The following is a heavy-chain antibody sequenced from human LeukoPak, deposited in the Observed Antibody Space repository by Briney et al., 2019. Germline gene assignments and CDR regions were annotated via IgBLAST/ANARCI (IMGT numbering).Heavy chain of an antibody. CDR2: ITSNADGGTT. D-gene: IGHD3-10*01. CDR3: STYGGGAG. Sequence: GGSLRLSCAASGFTFAPAWMSWVRQAPGKGLEWLGRITSNADGGTTDYAAPVKGRFTISRDDSKNMAYLQMNSLQREDTAMYYFSTYGGGAGWGQGTLVTVSS. V-gene: IGHV3-15*01. CDR1: GFTFAPAW. J-gene: IGHJ4*02.